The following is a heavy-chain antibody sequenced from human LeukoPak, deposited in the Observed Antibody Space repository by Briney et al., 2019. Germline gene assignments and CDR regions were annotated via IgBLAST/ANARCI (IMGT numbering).Heavy chain of an antibody. CDR2: VFHSGST. J-gene: IGHJ4*02. CDR1: GHSICIGRY. V-gene: IGHV4-38-2*02. Sequence: PSETLSLTCTVSGHSICIGRYWGWIRQPPGKGLEWIGSVFHSGSTYHNPSLKSRVTISVDTSKNQFSLNLRSVTAADTAMYFCARSLSTAGIDYWGQGTLVTVSS. D-gene: IGHD2-2*01. CDR3: ARSLSTAGIDY.